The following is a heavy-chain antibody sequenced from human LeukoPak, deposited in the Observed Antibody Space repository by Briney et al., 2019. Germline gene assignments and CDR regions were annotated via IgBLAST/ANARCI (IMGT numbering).Heavy chain of an antibody. CDR3: ARDRCSSTSCLYDY. J-gene: IGHJ4*02. V-gene: IGHV3-7*01. CDR1: GFTFSHYW. Sequence: GGSLRLSCAASGFTFSHYWMTWVRQAPGKGLEWVANIKQDGSEQYYVDSVKGRFTIPRDNAKNSLYLQMNSLRVEDTAVYYCARDRCSSTSCLYDYWGQGTLVTVSS. CDR2: IKQDGSEQ. D-gene: IGHD2-2*01.